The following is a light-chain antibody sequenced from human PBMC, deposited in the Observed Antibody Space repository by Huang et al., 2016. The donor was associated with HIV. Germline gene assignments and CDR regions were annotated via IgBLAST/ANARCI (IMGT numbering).Light chain of an antibody. CDR3: QQRISWPPSYT. CDR2: ATS. CDR1: QSVSSY. J-gene: IGKJ2*01. V-gene: IGKV3-11*01. Sequence: EIVLTQSPATLSLSPGDRATLSCRASQSVSSYFAWYQQKPGQAPRLLLYATSNRATGVPARFSGSGSGTDFTLTISSLEPEDFANYYCQQRISWPPSYTFGQGTKVEI.